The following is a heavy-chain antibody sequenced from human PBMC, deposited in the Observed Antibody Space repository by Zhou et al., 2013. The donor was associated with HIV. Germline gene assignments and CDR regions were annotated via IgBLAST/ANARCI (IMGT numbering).Heavy chain of an antibody. Sequence: QVQLVQSGAEVKKPGASVKVSCKASGYTFISYGISWVRQAPGQGLEWMGWISAYNGNIIYAQKFQGRVTMTTDTSTSTAYMELRSLRSDDTAVYYCAREDQSLLRGVHDYWGQGTRVTVS. D-gene: IGHD2-15*01. CDR3: AREDQSLLRGVHDY. CDR2: ISAYNGNI. V-gene: IGHV1-18*01. J-gene: IGHJ4*02. CDR1: GYTFISYG.